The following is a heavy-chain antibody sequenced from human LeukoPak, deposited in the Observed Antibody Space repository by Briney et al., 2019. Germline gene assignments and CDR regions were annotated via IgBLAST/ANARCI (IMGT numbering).Heavy chain of an antibody. Sequence: SETLSLTCAVYGGSFSGYYWSWIRQPPGKGLEWIGEINHSGSTNYNPSLKSRVTISVDTSKNQFSLKLSSVTAADTAVYYCARGQTYYGSGSYPSLYYWGQGTLVTVSS. D-gene: IGHD3-10*01. V-gene: IGHV4-34*01. CDR3: ARGQTYYGSGSYPSLYY. CDR1: GGSFSGYY. CDR2: INHSGST. J-gene: IGHJ4*02.